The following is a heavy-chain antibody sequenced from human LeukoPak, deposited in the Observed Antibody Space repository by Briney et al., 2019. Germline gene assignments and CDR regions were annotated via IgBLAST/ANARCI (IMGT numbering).Heavy chain of an antibody. J-gene: IGHJ4*02. D-gene: IGHD2-2*01. CDR2: IKQDGSEK. CDR1: GGSFSGYY. Sequence: ETLSLTCAVYGGSFSGYYWGWIRQPPGKGLEWVANIKQDGSEKYYVDSVKGRFTISRDNAKNSLYLQMNSLRAEDTAVYYCARVRCSSTSCYFDYWGQGTLVTVSS. CDR3: ARVRCSSTSCYFDY. V-gene: IGHV3-7*01.